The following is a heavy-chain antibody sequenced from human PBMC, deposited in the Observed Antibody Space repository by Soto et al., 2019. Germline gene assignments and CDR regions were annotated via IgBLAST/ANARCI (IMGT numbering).Heavy chain of an antibody. Sequence: LRLSCAASGFTFSSYGMHWVRQAPGKGLEWVAVIWYDGSNKYYADSVKGRFTISRDNSKNTLYLQMNSLRAEDTAVYYCARDPIAVVVAASYGMDVWGQGTTVTVSS. CDR2: IWYDGSNK. D-gene: IGHD2-15*01. V-gene: IGHV3-33*01. CDR1: GFTFSSYG. J-gene: IGHJ6*02. CDR3: ARDPIAVVVAASYGMDV.